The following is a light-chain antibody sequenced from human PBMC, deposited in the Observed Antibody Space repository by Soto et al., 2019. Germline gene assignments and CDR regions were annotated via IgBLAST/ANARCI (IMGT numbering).Light chain of an antibody. CDR2: GAS. Sequence: EVVFTQSPGTLALSRGERATLSCRASQSVSSSYLAWYQHRPGQAPRLLIFGASSRATGIPDRFSGTGSGTDFTLTISRLEPEDFAVYYCQQYGNSPWTFGQGTKVDI. CDR3: QQYGNSPWT. V-gene: IGKV3-20*01. CDR1: QSVSSSY. J-gene: IGKJ1*01.